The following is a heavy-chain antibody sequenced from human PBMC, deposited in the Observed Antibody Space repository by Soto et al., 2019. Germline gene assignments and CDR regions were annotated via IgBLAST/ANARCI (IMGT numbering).Heavy chain of an antibody. V-gene: IGHV4-39*01. Sequence: PSETLSLSCPGPGASISRWSSFWGGAPEPPRKPLEWLGSSHYSGSTYYDPSLKSRVTISVDTSTNQSSLKLSSVTAADTAMYYCASQHYYDSSGYYVVYWGQGTLVTVS. CDR3: ASQHYYDSSGYYVVY. CDR2: SHYSGST. CDR1: GASISRWSSF. D-gene: IGHD3-22*01. J-gene: IGHJ4*02.